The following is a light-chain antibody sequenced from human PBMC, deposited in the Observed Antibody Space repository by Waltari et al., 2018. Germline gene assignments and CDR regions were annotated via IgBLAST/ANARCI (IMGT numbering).Light chain of an antibody. CDR3: QQSYSWPLT. CDR1: QTITTY. Sequence: DIQMTQSPSSLSASAGDRVTITCRASQTITTYLSWYQQKPGKARKLLISGANTLQRGVPARFSGSGSGTDFTLTISNLQPEDFATYHCQQSYSWPLTFGGGTKVEIK. CDR2: GAN. V-gene: IGKV1-39*01. J-gene: IGKJ4*01.